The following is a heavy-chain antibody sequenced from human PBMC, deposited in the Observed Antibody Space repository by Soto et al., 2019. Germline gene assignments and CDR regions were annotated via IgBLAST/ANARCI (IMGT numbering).Heavy chain of an antibody. J-gene: IGHJ4*01. V-gene: IGHV4-59*01. D-gene: IGHD2-15*01. Sequence: SETLSLTCTVSGGSIRSYYWNWIRQSPGKGLEWIGYIYYTGSTSYNPSLKSRVIVSVDTSKNQFSLKLSAVTAADSAVYYCARADVEGCPDYWGHGTLVTVSS. CDR1: GGSIRSYY. CDR2: IYYTGST. CDR3: ARADVEGCPDY.